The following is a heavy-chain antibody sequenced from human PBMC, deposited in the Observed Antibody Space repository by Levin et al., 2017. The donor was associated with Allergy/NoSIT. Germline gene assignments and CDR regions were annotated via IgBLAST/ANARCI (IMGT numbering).Heavy chain of an antibody. CDR2: INLNSGGT. Sequence: ASVKVSCKASGYTFTGHYLHWVRQAPGQGLEWMGWINLNSGGTNLPQKFENRVTMTRDTSISTAYMELNRLRSDDTAIYYCAKEGYCSEGDCASSLGGCGMDVWGQGTPVTVSS. V-gene: IGHV1-2*02. CDR3: AKEGYCSEGDCASSLGGCGMDV. CDR1: GYTFTGHY. J-gene: IGHJ6*02. D-gene: IGHD2-15*01.